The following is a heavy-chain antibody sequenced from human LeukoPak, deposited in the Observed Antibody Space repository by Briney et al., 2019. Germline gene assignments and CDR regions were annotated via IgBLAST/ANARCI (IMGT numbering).Heavy chain of an antibody. CDR3: ARVTIFGVVTN. CDR1: GGSISSYY. V-gene: IGHV4-59*12. D-gene: IGHD3-3*01. CDR2: IYYSGST. J-gene: IGHJ4*02. Sequence: SETLSLTCTVSGGSISSYYWSWIRQPPGKGLEWIGYIYYSGSTYYNPSLKSRVTISVDTSKNQFSLKLSSVTAADTAVYYCARVTIFGVVTNWGQGTLVTVSS.